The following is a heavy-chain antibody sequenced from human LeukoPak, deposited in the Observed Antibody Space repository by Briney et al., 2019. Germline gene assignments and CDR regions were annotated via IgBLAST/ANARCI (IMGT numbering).Heavy chain of an antibody. CDR1: GCTFSDYW. D-gene: IGHD2-21*02. Sequence: GGSLRLSCAASGCTFSDYWMSWVRQAPGKGLEWVASIKEDGSEKHSTDSVKGRFTISRDNAKNSVFLQMNSLRAEDTAVYFCATPIMYCGGDCFGDYWGRGTLVTVSS. CDR3: ATPIMYCGGDCFGDY. V-gene: IGHV3-7*01. J-gene: IGHJ4*02. CDR2: IKEDGSEK.